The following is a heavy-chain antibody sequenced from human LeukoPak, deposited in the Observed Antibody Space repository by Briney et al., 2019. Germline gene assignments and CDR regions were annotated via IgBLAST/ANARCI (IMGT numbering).Heavy chain of an antibody. J-gene: IGHJ3*02. CDR3: ARDKHFDSSGYLDDAFDI. V-gene: IGHV3-21*01. CDR2: ISSSSSYI. Sequence: GGSLRLSCAASGFTFSSYSMNWVRQAPGKGLESVSSISSSSSYIYYADSVKGRFTISRDNAKNSLYLQMNSLRAEDTAVYYCARDKHFDSSGYLDDAFDIWGQGTMVTVSS. D-gene: IGHD3-22*01. CDR1: GFTFSSYS.